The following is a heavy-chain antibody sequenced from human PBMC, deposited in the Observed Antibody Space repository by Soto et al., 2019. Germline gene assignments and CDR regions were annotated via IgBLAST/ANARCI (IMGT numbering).Heavy chain of an antibody. CDR3: ARGHGSGIFGVIGYHYGMDV. V-gene: IGHV1-8*01. CDR2: MNPNSGNT. CDR1: GYTFTSYD. Sequence: QVQLVQSGAEVKKPGASVKVSCKASGYTFTSYDINWVRQATGQGLEWMGWMNPNSGNTGYAQKFQGRVTMTRNTSISTADLERSSLRSEDTAVYYWARGHGSGIFGVIGYHYGMDVWGQGTTVTVSS. D-gene: IGHD3-3*01. J-gene: IGHJ6*02.